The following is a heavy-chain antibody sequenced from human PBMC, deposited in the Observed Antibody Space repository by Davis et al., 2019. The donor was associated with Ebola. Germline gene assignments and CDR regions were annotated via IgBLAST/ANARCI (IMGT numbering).Heavy chain of an antibody. D-gene: IGHD1-1*01. V-gene: IGHV3-53*01. CDR2: IFSAGST. Sequence: PGGSLRLSCAASGFTFGTYSMNWIRQAPGKGLEWVSIIFSAGSTNYADSVKGRFTISRDNLKNTLYLEMNNLRAEDTAVYYCARDPGGHYAMDVWGQGTTVTVSS. CDR3: ARDPGGHYAMDV. CDR1: GFTFGTYS. J-gene: IGHJ6*02.